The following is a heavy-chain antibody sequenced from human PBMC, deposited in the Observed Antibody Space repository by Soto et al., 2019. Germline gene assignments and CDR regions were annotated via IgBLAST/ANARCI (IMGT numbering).Heavy chain of an antibody. CDR3: AHNCGVDCHSAFFY. V-gene: IGHV3-23*01. CDR1: GSTFSNYA. Sequence: EVQLLESGGGLVQPGGSLRLSCAASGSTFSNYAMSCVRQAPGKGLERVSGISGGGGSSYYADSVKGRFTISRDNSKNTLHLQRNSLRAEDTAVYYCAHNCGVDCHSAFFYRGQGTVVIVSS. D-gene: IGHD2-21*02. CDR2: ISGGGGSS. J-gene: IGHJ4*02.